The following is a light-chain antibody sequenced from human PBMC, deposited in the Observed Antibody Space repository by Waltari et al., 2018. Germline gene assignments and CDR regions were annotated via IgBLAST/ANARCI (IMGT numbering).Light chain of an antibody. J-gene: IGKJ3*01. Sequence: DIQMTQSPSSLSASVGDRVTITCRASQGISNYLAWYQQKPGKVPKLLIYAASTLQSGVPSRFSGSGSGTDLTLTISSLQPEDVATYYCQKYNSAPRGFTFSPGTKVDIK. CDR3: QKYNSAPRGFT. V-gene: IGKV1-27*01. CDR2: AAS. CDR1: QGISNY.